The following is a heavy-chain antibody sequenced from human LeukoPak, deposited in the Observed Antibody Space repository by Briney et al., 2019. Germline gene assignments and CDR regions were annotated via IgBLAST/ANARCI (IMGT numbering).Heavy chain of an antibody. Sequence: SGPALVKPTQTLTLTCTFSGFSLSTSGMCVSWIRQPPGKALEWLARIDWDDDKYYSASLKTRLTISKDTSKNQVVLTMTNMDPVDTATYYCARTRYGSGSLTFDYWGQGTPVTVSS. D-gene: IGHD3-10*01. CDR3: ARTRYGSGSLTFDY. CDR1: GFSLSTSGMC. V-gene: IGHV2-70*11. J-gene: IGHJ4*02. CDR2: IDWDDDK.